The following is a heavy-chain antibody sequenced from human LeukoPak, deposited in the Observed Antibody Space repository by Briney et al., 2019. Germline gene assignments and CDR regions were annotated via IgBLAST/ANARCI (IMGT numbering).Heavy chain of an antibody. J-gene: IGHJ4*02. V-gene: IGHV3-48*03. CDR1: GFTFSSYE. CDR2: ISSSGSTI. Sequence: GGSPRLSCAASGFTFSSYEMNWVRQAPGKGLEWVSYISSSGSTIYYADSVKGRFTISRDNAKNSLYLQMNSLRAEDTAVYYCANTVVGRWYEKSYYFDYWGQGTLVTVSS. CDR3: ANTVVGRWYEKSYYFDY. D-gene: IGHD4-23*01.